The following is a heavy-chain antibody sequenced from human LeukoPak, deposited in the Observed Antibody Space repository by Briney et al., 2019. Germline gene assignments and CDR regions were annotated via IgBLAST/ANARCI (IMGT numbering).Heavy chain of an antibody. Sequence: GGSLRLSCVASGFSFSSFGMHWVRQAPGKGLEWVAVISYDGSNKFYADSVKGRFTISRDNSKNTLYLQMNSLRAEDTAVYYCAKAGYSSGWRNFDSWGQGTLVTVSS. J-gene: IGHJ4*02. D-gene: IGHD6-19*01. CDR2: ISYDGSNK. CDR3: AKAGYSSGWRNFDS. V-gene: IGHV3-30*18. CDR1: GFSFSSFG.